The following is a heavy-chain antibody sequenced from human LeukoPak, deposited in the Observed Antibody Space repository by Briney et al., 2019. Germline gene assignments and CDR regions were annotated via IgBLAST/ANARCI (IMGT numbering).Heavy chain of an antibody. Sequence: PGGSLRLSCAASDFTLSGSGVHWVRQASGKGLEWIGRIRTKANNYATAYAASVKGRFTISRDDSRDTAYLQMNSLKTEDTAVYYCAGLSQGRAGEFDYWGQGTLVTASS. D-gene: IGHD3-16*01. J-gene: IGHJ4*02. CDR2: IRTKANNYAT. CDR1: DFTLSGSG. CDR3: AGLSQGRAGEFDY. V-gene: IGHV3-73*01.